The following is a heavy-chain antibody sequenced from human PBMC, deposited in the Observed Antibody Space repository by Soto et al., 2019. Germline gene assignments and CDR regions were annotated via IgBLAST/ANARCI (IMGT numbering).Heavy chain of an antibody. Sequence: QITLKESGPTLVKPTQTLTLTCTFSGFSLSTSGVGVGWIRQPPGKALEWLALIYWDDDKRYSPSLKSRLTITEDTSKNQVVLTMTNMDPVDTATYYCAHRRGILTGFNWFDPWGQGTLVTVSS. D-gene: IGHD3-9*01. CDR2: IYWDDDK. CDR3: AHRRGILTGFNWFDP. J-gene: IGHJ5*02. CDR1: GFSLSTSGVG. V-gene: IGHV2-5*02.